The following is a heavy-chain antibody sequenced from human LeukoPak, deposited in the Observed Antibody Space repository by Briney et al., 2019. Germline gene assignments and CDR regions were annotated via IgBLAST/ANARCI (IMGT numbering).Heavy chain of an antibody. D-gene: IGHD6-13*01. CDR2: ISAYNGNT. Sequence: GASVTVSFKASGYTFTSYGISWVRQAPGQGLEWMGWISAYNGNTNYAQELQGRVTMTTDTSTSTAYMELRSLRSGDTAVYYCARDCGSSWYRWYYGMDVWGQGTTVTVSS. J-gene: IGHJ6*02. CDR1: GYTFTSYG. CDR3: ARDCGSSWYRWYYGMDV. V-gene: IGHV1-18*01.